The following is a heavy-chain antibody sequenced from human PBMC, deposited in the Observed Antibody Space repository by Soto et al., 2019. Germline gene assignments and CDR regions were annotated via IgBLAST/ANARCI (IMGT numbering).Heavy chain of an antibody. V-gene: IGHV6-1*01. J-gene: IGHJ5*02. Sequence: QTLSLTCAISGDSVSSNTASWNWIRQSPSRGLEQLGRTYSRSKWYNDYAVSVKSRIIINPDTSNNQFSLQLNSVTPEDTAVYFCAKGDNLGPKTGYAFDPWGQGIMVTVS. CDR1: GDSVSSNTAS. CDR2: TYSRSKWYN. CDR3: AKGDNLGPKTGYAFDP. D-gene: IGHD5-12*01.